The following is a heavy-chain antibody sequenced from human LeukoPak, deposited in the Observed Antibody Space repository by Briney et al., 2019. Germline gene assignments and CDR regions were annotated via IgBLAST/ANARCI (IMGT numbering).Heavy chain of an antibody. CDR2: TYYR. V-gene: IGHV6-1*01. J-gene: IGHJ4*02. D-gene: IGHD2-21*02. Sequence: SQTLSLTCAISGDSVSSNSAAWNWNRQSPSRGIEWLGRTYYRAVKSRITINPDTSKNHFSLQLTSVTPEDTAVYYCARDTGGRYYCGGDCYSSFDYWGQGTLVTVSS. CDR1: GDSVSSNSAA. CDR3: ARDTGGRYYCGGDCYSSFDY.